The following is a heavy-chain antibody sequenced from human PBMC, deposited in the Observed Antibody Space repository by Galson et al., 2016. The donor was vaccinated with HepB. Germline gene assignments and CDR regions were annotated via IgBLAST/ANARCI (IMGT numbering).Heavy chain of an antibody. CDR3: ARVFGADYGVIWYSDL. CDR1: GFILTNYW. V-gene: IGHV3-7*01. CDR2: IKEDGSEK. D-gene: IGHD4-17*01. J-gene: IGHJ2*01. Sequence: SLRLSCAVSGFILTNYWMTWVRQAPGKGLEWVAIIKEDGSEKYYVGSVEGRFTISRDNPKNSVYLQMTSLRAEDTALYYCARVFGADYGVIWYSDLWGRGALVTVSS.